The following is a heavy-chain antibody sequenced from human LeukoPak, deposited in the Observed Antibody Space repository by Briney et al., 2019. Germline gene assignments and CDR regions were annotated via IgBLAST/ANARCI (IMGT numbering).Heavy chain of an antibody. CDR1: GFTFDDYA. D-gene: IGHD6-19*01. V-gene: IGHV3-9*01. J-gene: IGHJ4*02. Sequence: PGGSLRLSCAASGFTFDDYAMHWVRQAPGKGLEWVSGISWNSGSIGYADSVKGRFTISRDNAKNSLYLQMNSLRPEDTALYYCAKAGGSGWDHFDFWGQGTLVTVSS. CDR2: ISWNSGSI. CDR3: AKAGGSGWDHFDF.